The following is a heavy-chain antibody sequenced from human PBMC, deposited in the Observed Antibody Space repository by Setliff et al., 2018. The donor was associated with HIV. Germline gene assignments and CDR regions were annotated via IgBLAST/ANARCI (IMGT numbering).Heavy chain of an antibody. J-gene: IGHJ4*02. CDR2: VSPYNGHT. D-gene: IGHD4-17*01. CDR3: ARTHYGGNSGGNYFDY. V-gene: IGHV1-18*01. CDR1: GYTFTTYD. Sequence: GASVKVSCKASGYTFTTYDITWVRQAPGQGLEWLGWVSPYNGHTNFAQKFQGRVTMTTDTATSTAYMEVRSLRSDDTAVYYCARTHYGGNSGGNYFDYWGQGSLVTVSS.